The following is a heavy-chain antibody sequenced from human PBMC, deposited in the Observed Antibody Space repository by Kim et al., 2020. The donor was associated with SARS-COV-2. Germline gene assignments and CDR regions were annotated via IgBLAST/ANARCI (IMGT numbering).Heavy chain of an antibody. CDR3: AKSAASITMVQGVYYYYGMDV. CDR1: GFTFDDYA. D-gene: IGHD3-10*01. CDR2: ISWNSGSI. J-gene: IGHJ6*02. V-gene: IGHV3-9*01. Sequence: GGSLRLSCAASGFTFDDYAMHWVRQAPGKGLEWVSGISWNSGSIGYADSVKGRFTISRDNAKNSLYLQMNSLRAEDTALYYCAKSAASITMVQGVYYYYGMDVWGQGTTVTVSS.